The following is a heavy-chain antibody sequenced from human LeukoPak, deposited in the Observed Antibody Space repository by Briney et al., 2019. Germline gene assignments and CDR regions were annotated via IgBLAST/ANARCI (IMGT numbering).Heavy chain of an antibody. D-gene: IGHD1-26*01. CDR2: IYPGDSDT. Sequence: GESLKISCKGSGYSFTSYWIGWVRQMPGKGLEWMGIIYPGDSDTRYSPSFQGQVTISVDKSISTAYLQWSSLKASDTAMYYCASLVRSGSYFQMYFQHWGQGTLVTVSS. CDR3: ASLVRSGSYFQMYFQH. V-gene: IGHV5-51*01. J-gene: IGHJ1*01. CDR1: GYSFTSYW.